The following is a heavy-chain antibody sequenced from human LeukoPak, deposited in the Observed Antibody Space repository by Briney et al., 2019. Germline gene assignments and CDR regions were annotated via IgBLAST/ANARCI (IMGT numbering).Heavy chain of an antibody. CDR1: GFTFSSNT. J-gene: IGHJ4*02. V-gene: IGHV3-66*01. CDR3: AGGGY. Sequence: PGGSLRLSCAATGFTFSSNTMSWVRQAPGKGLEWLSVIHSAGNTHYPASVKGRFSISRHTTKNTLYCEMNSLRVEDRAVYYCAGGGYWGQGTLVTVSS. CDR2: IHSAGNT.